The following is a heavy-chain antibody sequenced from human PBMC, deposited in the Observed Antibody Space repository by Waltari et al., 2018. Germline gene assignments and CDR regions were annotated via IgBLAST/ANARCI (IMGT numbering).Heavy chain of an antibody. J-gene: IGHJ6*02. D-gene: IGHD4-4*01. CDR1: GYSISSGYY. CDR3: ARDRGTVGGYYYYGMDV. CDR2: IYHSGST. Sequence: QVQLQESGPGLVKPSETLSLTCAVSGYSISSGYYWGWIRKPPGKGLEWIGSIYHSGSTYYNPSLKSRVTISVDTSKNQFSLKLSSVTAADTAVYYCARDRGTVGGYYYYGMDVWGQGTTVTVSS. V-gene: IGHV4-38-2*02.